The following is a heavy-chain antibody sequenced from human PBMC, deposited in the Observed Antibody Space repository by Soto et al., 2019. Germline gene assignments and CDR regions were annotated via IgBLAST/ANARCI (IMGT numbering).Heavy chain of an antibody. J-gene: IGHJ5*02. V-gene: IGHV4-34*02. D-gene: IGHD1-26*01. Sequence: QAQLQQWGAGVVKPSETLSLTCAVYGESCSGYNCSWTRQPPGKGLDWIGEIHPSGSTSYSPSLKTRLATSLDTSENRLSLKLSSVTAADTAVYYCARGGDDSKVGRTWGEGTLGTVSS. CDR2: IHPSGST. CDR1: GESCSGYN. CDR3: ARGGDDSKVGRT.